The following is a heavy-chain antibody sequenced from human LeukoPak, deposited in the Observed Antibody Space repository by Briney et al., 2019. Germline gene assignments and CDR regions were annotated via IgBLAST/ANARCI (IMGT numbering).Heavy chain of an antibody. CDR3: AREGIDLYYDSSAYYFDN. Sequence: GGSLRLSCAASGFTFSSYGMSWVRQAPGKGLEWVSRINWNGGSRGYAESVKGRFTISRDNAKKSLYLQMNSLRAEDTALYYCAREGIDLYYDSSAYYFDNWGQGTLVTVSS. D-gene: IGHD3-22*01. CDR1: GFTFSSYG. J-gene: IGHJ4*02. V-gene: IGHV3-20*04. CDR2: INWNGGSR.